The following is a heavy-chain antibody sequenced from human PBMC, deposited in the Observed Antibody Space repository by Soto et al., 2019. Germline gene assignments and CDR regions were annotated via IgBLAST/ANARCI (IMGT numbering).Heavy chain of an antibody. CDR2: ISGSGDYT. J-gene: IGHJ5*02. CDR3: AKDSRSRPQGWFDH. Sequence: EVQLLESGGGLVQPGESLRLSCAASGFTFSSYAMTWVRQAPGKGLEWVSSISGSGDYTYFADSLKGRFTMSRNTSKDTLYLQMSSLRVEDTAIYYCAKDSRSRPQGWFDHWGQGTLVTASS. V-gene: IGHV3-23*01. CDR1: GFTFSSYA. D-gene: IGHD2-15*01.